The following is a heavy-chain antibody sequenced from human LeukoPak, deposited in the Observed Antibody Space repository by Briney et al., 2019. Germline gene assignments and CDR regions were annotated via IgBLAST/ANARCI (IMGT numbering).Heavy chain of an antibody. CDR1: GFTFSSYW. J-gene: IGHJ4*02. Sequence: GGSLRLSCAASGFTFSSYWMSWVRQAPGKGLEWVANIKQDGSEKYYVDAAKGRFTISRDNAKNSLYLQMNNLRDEDTAVYYCASYGMSGSGWYYFDSWGQGILVTVSS. V-gene: IGHV3-7*01. CDR2: IKQDGSEK. CDR3: ASYGMSGSGWYYFDS. D-gene: IGHD6-19*01.